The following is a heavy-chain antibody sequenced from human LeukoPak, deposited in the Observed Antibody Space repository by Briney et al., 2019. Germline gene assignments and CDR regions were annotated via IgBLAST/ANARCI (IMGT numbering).Heavy chain of an antibody. J-gene: IGHJ3*02. D-gene: IGHD6-6*01. CDR3: ARVKGEYSSPYDAFDI. Sequence: PGGSLRLSCAASGFTFSDYYMSWIRQAPGKGLEWVSYISSSGSTIYYADSVKGRFTISRDNAKNSLYLQMNSLRAEDTAVYYCARVKGEYSSPYDAFDIWGQGTMVTVSS. V-gene: IGHV3-11*04. CDR1: GFTFSDYY. CDR2: ISSSGSTI.